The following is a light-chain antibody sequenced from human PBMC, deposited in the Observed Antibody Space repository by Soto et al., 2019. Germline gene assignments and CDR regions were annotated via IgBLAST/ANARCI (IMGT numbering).Light chain of an antibody. CDR1: QSISSW. Sequence: DLQMIQSPSTLSASVGDRVTITCRASQSISSWLAWYQQKPGKAPKLLIYKASSLESGVPSRFSGSGSGTEFTLTISSLQPDDFATYYCQQYNSYPLTFGGGTKVEIK. CDR3: QQYNSYPLT. V-gene: IGKV1-5*03. J-gene: IGKJ4*01. CDR2: KAS.